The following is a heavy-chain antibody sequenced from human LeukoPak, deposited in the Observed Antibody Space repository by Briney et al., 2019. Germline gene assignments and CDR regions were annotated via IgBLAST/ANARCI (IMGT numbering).Heavy chain of an antibody. V-gene: IGHV1-69*13. D-gene: IGHD3-22*01. J-gene: IGHJ5*02. CDR2: IILVFGTA. CDR1: GGTFSSSA. CDR3: ARVRDRYYYDSSGT. Sequence: ASVKVSCKASGGTFSSSAINWVRQAPGQGLEWMGGIILVFGTAKYAQKFQGRVTITADESTSTAYMELSSLRSEDTAVYYCARVRDRYYYDSSGTWGQGTLVTVSS.